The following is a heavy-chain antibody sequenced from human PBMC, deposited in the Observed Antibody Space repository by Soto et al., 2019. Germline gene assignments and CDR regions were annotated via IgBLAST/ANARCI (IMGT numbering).Heavy chain of an antibody. CDR2: INAYNGNT. Sequence: QVQLVQSGAEVMKPGASVKVSCKASGYTFTTYAISWVRQAPGQGLEWMGWINAYNGNTNYAQKLQGRGTMTTDTTTSTAYKELRRLRSDDTAVYYCARDAPPEDYWGQGTLVTVSS. CDR1: GYTFTTYA. CDR3: ARDAPPEDY. J-gene: IGHJ4*02. V-gene: IGHV1-18*01.